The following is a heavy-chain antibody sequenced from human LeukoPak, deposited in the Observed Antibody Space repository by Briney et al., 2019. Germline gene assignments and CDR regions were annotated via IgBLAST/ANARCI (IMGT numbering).Heavy chain of an antibody. CDR2: SNHSGNT. V-gene: IGHV4-34*01. Sequence: PSETLSLTCAVHGESLSGFYWGWIRQTPGKGLEWIGESNHSGNTNYNPSLKTRVTISLDTSKNQFSLKLSSVTAADTAVYYCARDRDYYYYYYMDVWGKGTTVTVSS. J-gene: IGHJ6*03. CDR1: GESLSGFY. CDR3: ARDRDYYYYYYMDV.